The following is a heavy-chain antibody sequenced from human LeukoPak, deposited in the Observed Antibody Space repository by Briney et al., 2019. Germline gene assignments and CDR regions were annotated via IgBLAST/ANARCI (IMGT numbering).Heavy chain of an antibody. V-gene: IGHV4-4*02. CDR3: ARAGDFWSGSIHYGMDV. CDR1: GGSISSSNW. J-gene: IGHJ6*02. Sequence: SETLSLTCAVSGGSISSSNWWSWVRQAPGKGLEWIGEIYHSGSTNYNPSLKSRVTISVDKSKNQFSLKLSSVTAADTAVYYCARAGDFWSGSIHYGMDVWGQGTTVAVSS. CDR2: IYHSGST. D-gene: IGHD3-3*01.